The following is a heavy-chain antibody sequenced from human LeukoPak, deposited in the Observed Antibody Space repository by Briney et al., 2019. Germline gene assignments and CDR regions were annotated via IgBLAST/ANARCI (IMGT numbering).Heavy chain of an antibody. CDR2: ISSSSSTI. J-gene: IGHJ4*02. CDR3: ARSTRITMKPRFFDY. Sequence: PGGSLRLSCAASGFTFSSYSMNWVRQAPGKGLEWVSYISSSSSTIYYADSVKGRFTISRDNAKNSLYLQMNSLRAEDTAVYYCARSTRITMKPRFFDYWGQGTLVTVSS. CDR1: GFTFSSYS. D-gene: IGHD3-22*01. V-gene: IGHV3-48*01.